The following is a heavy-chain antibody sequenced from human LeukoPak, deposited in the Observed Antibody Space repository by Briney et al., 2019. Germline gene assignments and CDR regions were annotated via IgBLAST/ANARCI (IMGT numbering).Heavy chain of an antibody. CDR2: INPNSGGT. J-gene: IGHJ4*02. CDR1: GYTFTGYY. Sequence: VASVKVSCKASGYTFTGYYMHWVRQAPGQGLEWMGWINPNSGGTNYAQKFQGGVTMTRDTSISTAYMELSRLRSDDTAVYYCARILRGVVPAAILGYWGQGTLVTVCS. CDR3: ARILRGVVPAAILGY. D-gene: IGHD2-2*01. V-gene: IGHV1-2*02.